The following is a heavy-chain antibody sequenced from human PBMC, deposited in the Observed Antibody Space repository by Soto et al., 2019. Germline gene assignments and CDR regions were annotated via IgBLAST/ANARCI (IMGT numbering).Heavy chain of an antibody. CDR2: IYYSGSP. Sequence: QLQLQESGPGLVKPSETLSLTCTVSGGSISSSSYYWGWIRQPPGKGLAWIGSIYYSGSPYYNPSLKSRVPLSVDTSKNQSSLRLSSVTAAATAVYDCARRGKRYDYWGQGTLVTV. CDR3: ARRGKRYDY. V-gene: IGHV4-39*01. J-gene: IGHJ4*02. D-gene: IGHD3-9*01. CDR1: GGSISSSSYY.